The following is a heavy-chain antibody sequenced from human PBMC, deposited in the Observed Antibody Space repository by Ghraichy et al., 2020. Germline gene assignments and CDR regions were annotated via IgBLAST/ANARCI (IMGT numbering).Heavy chain of an antibody. D-gene: IGHD6-13*01. CDR2: LYYSGST. J-gene: IGHJ5*02. CDR3: ARMIAPAGEGWFDP. Sequence: SQTLSLTCTVSGGSISSYYWSWIRQPPGKGLEWIGYLYYSGSTNYNPSLKSRVTISVDTPKNQFSLNLSSVTAADTAVYYCARMIAPAGEGWFDPWGQGTRVTVAS. CDR1: GGSISSYY. V-gene: IGHV4-59*01.